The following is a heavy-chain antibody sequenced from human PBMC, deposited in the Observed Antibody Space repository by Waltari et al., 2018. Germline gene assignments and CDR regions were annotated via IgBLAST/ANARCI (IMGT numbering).Heavy chain of an antibody. CDR2: IITILVIA. Sequence: VQLVRSGAEVKKPGSSVKVSCRTSGDTFSSYAISWVRQAPGRGLEWMGGIITILVIANYEQKFQGRVMITADKSTSTASMEVSSLRSEETAVYYCARDTPYDYDSSGSYTLDYWGQGTLVTVSS. V-gene: IGHV1-69*10. CDR1: GDTFSSYA. J-gene: IGHJ4*02. CDR3: ARDTPYDYDSSGSYTLDY. D-gene: IGHD3-22*01.